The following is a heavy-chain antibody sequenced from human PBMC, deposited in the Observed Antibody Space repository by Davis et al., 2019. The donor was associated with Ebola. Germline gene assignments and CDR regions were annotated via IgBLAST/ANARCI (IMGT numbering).Heavy chain of an antibody. CDR1: GLTFSSYG. CDR3: ARGRRWSGTTAYYYYGMDV. CDR2: LWYDGSNK. J-gene: IGHJ6*02. Sequence: GESLKISCAASGLTFSSYGMHWVRQAPGKGLEWVAVLWYDGSNKYYADSVKGRFTISSDNSKNTLYLQMNSLRAEDTAVYYCARGRRWSGTTAYYYYGMDVWGQGTTVTVSS. D-gene: IGHD3-3*01. V-gene: IGHV3-33*01.